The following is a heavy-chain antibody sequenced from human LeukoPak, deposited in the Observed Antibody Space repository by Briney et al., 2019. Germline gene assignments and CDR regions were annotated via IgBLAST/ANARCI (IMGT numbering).Heavy chain of an antibody. CDR1: GFTFSSYI. J-gene: IGHJ3*02. D-gene: IGHD3-10*01. CDR2: ISSSSSTI. Sequence: GGSLRLSCAASGFTFSSYIMIWVRQAPGRRLEWVAYISSSSSTIYYADSVKGRFTISRDNAKNSLYLQMNSLRDEDTAVYYCARDLSGRYAFDIWGQGTMVTVSS. CDR3: ARDLSGRYAFDI. V-gene: IGHV3-48*02.